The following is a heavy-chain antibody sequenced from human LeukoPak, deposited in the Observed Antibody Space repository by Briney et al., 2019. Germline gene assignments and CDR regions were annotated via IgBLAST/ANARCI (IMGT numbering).Heavy chain of an antibody. CDR3: SRGKLATFDY. J-gene: IGHJ4*02. V-gene: IGHV3-23*01. Sequence: GGSLRLSCAASGCTFSSYAMSWVRQAPGKGLKWVSAISGSGGSTYYADSVKGRFTISRDNSKNTLYLQMNSLRAEDTAVYYCSRGKLATFDYWGQGTLVTVSS. CDR2: ISGSGGST. D-gene: IGHD1-26*01. CDR1: GCTFSSYA.